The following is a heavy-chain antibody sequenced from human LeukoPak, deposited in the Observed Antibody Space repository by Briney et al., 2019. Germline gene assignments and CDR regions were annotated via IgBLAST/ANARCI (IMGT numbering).Heavy chain of an antibody. CDR1: GFTFSGYN. CDR2: ISGSRDYI. Sequence: GGSLRLSCTASGFTFSGYNMMWVRQAPGKGLEWVSSISGSRDYISYADSLKGRFTISRDNAKNFLYLQMNSLRAEDTAVYYYPRDYVAVAFPNASYTCGQGTVVTVSS. J-gene: IGHJ3*02. D-gene: IGHD6-19*01. V-gene: IGHV3-21*01. CDR3: PRDYVAVAFPNASYT.